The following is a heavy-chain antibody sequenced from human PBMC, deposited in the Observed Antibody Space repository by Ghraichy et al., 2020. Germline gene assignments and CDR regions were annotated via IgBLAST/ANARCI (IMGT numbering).Heavy chain of an antibody. CDR3: ARGEQPNYYYGMDV. CDR2: INHSGST. Sequence: SETLSLTCAVYGGSFSGYYWSWIRQPPGKGLEWIGEINHSGSTNYNPSLKSRVTISVDTSKNQFSLKLSSVTAADTAVYYCARGEQPNYYYGMDVWGQGTTVTVSS. D-gene: IGHD6-13*01. CDR1: GGSFSGYY. J-gene: IGHJ6*02. V-gene: IGHV4-34*01.